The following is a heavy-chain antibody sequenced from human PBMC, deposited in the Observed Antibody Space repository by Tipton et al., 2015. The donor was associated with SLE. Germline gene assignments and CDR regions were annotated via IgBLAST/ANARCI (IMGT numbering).Heavy chain of an antibody. Sequence: GLVKPSETLSLTCTVSGGSISSYYWSWIRQPPGRGLEWIGYIYYGGRTNYNPSLKSRVTISVDTSKNQFSLKLSSVTAADTAVYYCARVPALYYYHMDVWGKGTTVTVSS. CDR1: GGSISSYY. D-gene: IGHD2-2*01. J-gene: IGHJ6*03. CDR2: IYYGGRT. V-gene: IGHV4-59*01. CDR3: ARVPALYYYHMDV.